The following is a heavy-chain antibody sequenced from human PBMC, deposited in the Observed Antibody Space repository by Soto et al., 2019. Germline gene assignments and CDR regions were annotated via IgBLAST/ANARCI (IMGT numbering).Heavy chain of an antibody. CDR1: GYTFTSFD. D-gene: IGHD1-26*01. CDR3: ARNQWGPGDFAF. CDR2: MTPNTGNT. Sequence: ASVKVSCKASGYTFTSFDINWVRQATGQGLEWLGWMTPNTGNTGYAQKFQGRITMTRDTPTSTAYMELNSLTYEDSAVYSCARNQWGPGDFAFWGHGTPVPVS. V-gene: IGHV1-8*01. J-gene: IGHJ4*01.